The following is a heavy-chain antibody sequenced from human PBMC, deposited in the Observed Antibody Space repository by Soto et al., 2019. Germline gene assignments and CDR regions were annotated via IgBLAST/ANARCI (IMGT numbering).Heavy chain of an antibody. CDR2: ISGSGGST. CDR1: GFTFSSYA. V-gene: IGHV3-23*01. CDR3: ANYGARDIVVVPAAMDTWIHPDY. D-gene: IGHD2-2*01. J-gene: IGHJ4*02. Sequence: GGSLRLSCAASGFTFSSYAMSWVRQAPGKGLEWVSAISGSGGSTYYADSVKGRFTISRDNSKNTLYLQMNSLRAEDAAVYYCANYGARDIVVVPAAMDTWIHPDYWGQGTLVTVSS.